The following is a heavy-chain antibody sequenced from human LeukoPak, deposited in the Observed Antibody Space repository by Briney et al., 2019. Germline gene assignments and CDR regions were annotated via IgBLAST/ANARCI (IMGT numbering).Heavy chain of an antibody. CDR2: INPTSGGT. J-gene: IGHJ4*02. D-gene: IGHD1-26*01. CDR3: SGSYYVYYFEY. CDR1: GYTFTSYA. V-gene: IGHV1-2*02. Sequence: ASVKVSCKASGYTFTSYAMNWVRQAPGQGLEWMGWINPTSGGTNYAQKFQGRVSLTRDTSISTAYMELSRLTSDDTAVYYCSGSYYVYYFEYWGQGTLVTVSS.